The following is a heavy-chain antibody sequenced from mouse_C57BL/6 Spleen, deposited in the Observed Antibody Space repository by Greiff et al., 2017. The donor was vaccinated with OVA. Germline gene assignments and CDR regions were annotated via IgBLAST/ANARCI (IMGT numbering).Heavy chain of an antibody. CDR3: ASDYDGGFAY. V-gene: IGHV5-17*01. J-gene: IGHJ3*01. D-gene: IGHD2-4*01. Sequence: EVKLVESGGGLVKPGGSLKLSCAASGFTFSDYGMHWVRQAPEKGLEWVAYISSGSSTIYYADTVKGRFTISRDNAKNTLFLQMTSLRSEDTAMYYCASDYDGGFAYWDQGTLVTVSA. CDR2: ISSGSSTI. CDR1: GFTFSDYG.